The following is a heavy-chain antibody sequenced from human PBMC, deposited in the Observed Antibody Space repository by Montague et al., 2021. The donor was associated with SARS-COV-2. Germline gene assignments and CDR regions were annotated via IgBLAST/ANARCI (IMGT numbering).Heavy chain of an antibody. Sequence: SLRLSCAASGFTFSSYWMCWVRQAPGKGLEWVANIEEDGSEKYYMDSVKGRFTISRDNAKNSLSLQMNSLRAEDTAVYYCARERQDSSGWSTYWYFDLWGRGTLVTVSS. V-gene: IGHV3-7*01. J-gene: IGHJ2*01. CDR1: GFTFSSYW. CDR2: IEEDGSEK. D-gene: IGHD6-19*01. CDR3: ARERQDSSGWSTYWYFDL.